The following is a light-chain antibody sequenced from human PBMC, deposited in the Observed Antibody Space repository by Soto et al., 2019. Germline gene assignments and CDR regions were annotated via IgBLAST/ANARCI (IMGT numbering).Light chain of an antibody. J-gene: IGKJ2*01. CDR1: QTISNF. CDR2: GAS. Sequence: DIQMTQSPSSLSASVGDRITITCRASQTISNFLNWYHQRPGKAPKLLIFGASSLQSGVPSKFTGSGSGTDFNLTISDLQPEDFATYYCQQTYSTPYTFGQGTNLEIK. V-gene: IGKV1-39*01. CDR3: QQTYSTPYT.